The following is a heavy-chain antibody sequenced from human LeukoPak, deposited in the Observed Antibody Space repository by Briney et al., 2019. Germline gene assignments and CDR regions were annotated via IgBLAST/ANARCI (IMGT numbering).Heavy chain of an antibody. CDR1: GYTFTSYY. CDR3: ARDIGGDYGDYEYFQH. CDR2: INPSGGST. Sequence: ASVKVSCKASGYTFTSYYMHWVRQAPGQGLEWMGIINPSGGSTSYAQKFQGRVTMTRDTSTSTVYMELSSLRSEDTAVYYCARDIGGDYGDYEYFQHWGQGTLVTVSS. V-gene: IGHV1-46*01. D-gene: IGHD4-17*01. J-gene: IGHJ1*01.